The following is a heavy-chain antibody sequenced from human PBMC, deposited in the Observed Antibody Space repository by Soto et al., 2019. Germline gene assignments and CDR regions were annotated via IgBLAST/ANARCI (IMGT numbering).Heavy chain of an antibody. D-gene: IGHD7-27*01. CDR3: ARGPRNWGVDY. Sequence: QVQLVQSGAEVKKPGASVKVSCKAAAYTFTSYDINWVRQPPGQYFEWRGWMNPNNGNTAYAQKFQGSVTMTRDTSKSTAFMELSSLTSEDTAVYYCARGPRNWGVDYWGQGTLVTVSS. CDR2: MNPNNGNT. J-gene: IGHJ4*02. V-gene: IGHV1-8*01. CDR1: AYTFTSYD.